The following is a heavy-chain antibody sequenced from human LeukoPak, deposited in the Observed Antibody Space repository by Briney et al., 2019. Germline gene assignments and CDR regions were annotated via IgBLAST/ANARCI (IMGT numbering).Heavy chain of an antibody. Sequence: SETLSLTCTVSGGSISSGGYYWSWIRQPAGKGLEWIGRIYTSGSTNYNPSLKSRVTMSVDTSKNQFSLKLSSVTAADTAVYYCASEAYYYDSSGYYKYWGQGTLVTVSS. CDR2: IYTSGST. CDR1: GGSISSGGYY. J-gene: IGHJ4*02. D-gene: IGHD3-22*01. V-gene: IGHV4-61*02. CDR3: ASEAYYYDSSGYYKY.